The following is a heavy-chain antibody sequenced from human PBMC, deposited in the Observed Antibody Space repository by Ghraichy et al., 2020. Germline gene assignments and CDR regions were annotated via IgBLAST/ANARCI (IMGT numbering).Heavy chain of an antibody. CDR1: GGSISTYY. D-gene: IGHD3-10*01. J-gene: IGHJ6*02. CDR2: ISQSGST. Sequence: SETLSLTCTVSGGSISTYYWSWIRQAPGKGLQWIGYISQSGSTNNSPSLKGRVTMSLDASKNQVSLKLTSVTAADTSTYYCARGPGVLGLDVWGRGTTVTFSS. V-gene: IGHV4-59*12. CDR3: ARGPGVLGLDV.